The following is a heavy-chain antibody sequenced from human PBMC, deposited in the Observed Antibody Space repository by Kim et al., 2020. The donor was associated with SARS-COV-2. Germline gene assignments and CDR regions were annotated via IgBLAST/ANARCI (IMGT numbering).Heavy chain of an antibody. CDR3: AKDILFATPTPGYSTLGYFDY. D-gene: IGHD7-27*01. CDR1: GFTFDDYA. J-gene: IGHJ4*02. Sequence: GGSLRLSCAASGFTFDDYAMHWVRQAPGKGLEWVSGISWNSGSIGYADSVKGRFTISRDNAKNSLYLQMNSLRAEDTALYYCAKDILFATPTPGYSTLGYFDYWGQGTLVTVSS. CDR2: ISWNSGSI. V-gene: IGHV3-9*01.